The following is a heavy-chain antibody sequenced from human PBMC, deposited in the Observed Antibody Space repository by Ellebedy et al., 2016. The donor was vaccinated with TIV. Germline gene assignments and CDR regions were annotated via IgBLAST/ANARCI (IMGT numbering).Heavy chain of an antibody. CDR3: AKGLLPHAFDI. Sequence: GESLKISXAASGFTFSSYAMSWVRQAPGKGLEWVSAISGSGGSTYYADSVKGRFTISRDNSKNTLYLQMNSLRAEDTAVYYCAKGLLPHAFDIWGQGTMVTVSS. CDR1: GFTFSSYA. D-gene: IGHD3-22*01. CDR2: ISGSGGST. J-gene: IGHJ3*02. V-gene: IGHV3-23*01.